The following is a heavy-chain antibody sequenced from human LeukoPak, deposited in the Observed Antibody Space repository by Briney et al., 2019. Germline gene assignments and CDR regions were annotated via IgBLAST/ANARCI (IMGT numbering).Heavy chain of an antibody. V-gene: IGHV3-30-3*01. CDR3: ARGGELLFHGYFDY. D-gene: IGHD1-26*01. J-gene: IGHJ4*02. Sequence: PGGSLRLSCAASGFTFSSYAMHWVRQAPGKGLEWVAVISYDGSNKYYADSVKGRFTISRDNSKNTLYLQMNSLRAEDTAVYYCARGGELLFHGYFDYWGQGTLVTVST. CDR1: GFTFSSYA. CDR2: ISYDGSNK.